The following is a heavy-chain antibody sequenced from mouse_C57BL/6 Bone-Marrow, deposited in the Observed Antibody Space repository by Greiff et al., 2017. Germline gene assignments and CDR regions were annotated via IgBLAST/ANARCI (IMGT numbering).Heavy chain of an antibody. CDR1: GFTFSDFY. Sequence: EVKVVESGGGLVQPGRSLRLSCATSGFTFSDFYMEWVRQAPGKGLEWIAASRNKANDYTTEYSVSVKGRFIDYRDTSQSILYLQMKALRAEGPASYYCAGDAPYYYGSGPFAYWGQGTRVTVSA. CDR3: AGDAPYYYGSGPFAY. J-gene: IGHJ3*01. V-gene: IGHV7-1*01. D-gene: IGHD1-1*01. CDR2: SRNKANDYTT.